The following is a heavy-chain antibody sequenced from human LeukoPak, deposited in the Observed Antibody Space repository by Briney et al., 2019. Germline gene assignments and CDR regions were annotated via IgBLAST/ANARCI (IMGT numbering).Heavy chain of an antibody. CDR2: INHSGST. D-gene: IGHD5-18*01. J-gene: IGHJ4*02. CDR3: ARLLSRRGYSYGDKHFDY. CDR1: GASMSNYY. V-gene: IGHV4-34*01. Sequence: PSETLSLTCNVSGASMSNYYWVWIRQPPGKGLEWIGEINHSGSTNYNPSLKSRVTISVDTSKNQFSLKLSSVTAADTAVYYCARLLSRRGYSYGDKHFDYWGQGTLVTVSS.